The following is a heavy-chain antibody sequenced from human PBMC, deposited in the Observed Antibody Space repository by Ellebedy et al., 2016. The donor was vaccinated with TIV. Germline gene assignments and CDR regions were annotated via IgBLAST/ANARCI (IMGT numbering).Heavy chain of an antibody. Sequence: SGPTLVXPTQTLTLTCTFSGFSLTTSGMCVSWIRQPPGKALEWLALIDWGDDKYYSPSLKTRLTISKDTSKNEVVLTMTNMEPVDTGTYYCARTDVPKFGENAFDIWGQGTMVTISS. V-gene: IGHV2-70*01. CDR3: ARTDVPKFGENAFDI. J-gene: IGHJ3*02. D-gene: IGHD3-10*01. CDR1: GFSLTTSGMC. CDR2: IDWGDDK.